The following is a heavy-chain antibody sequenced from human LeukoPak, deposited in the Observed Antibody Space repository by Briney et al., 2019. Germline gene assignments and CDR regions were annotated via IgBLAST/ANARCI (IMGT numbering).Heavy chain of an antibody. V-gene: IGHV1-18*01. J-gene: IGHJ5*02. Sequence: GASVQVSCKASGYTFTSYGISWVRQAPGQGLEWMGWISAYNGNTNYAQKLQGRVTMTTDTSTSTAYMELRSLRSDDTAVYYCARYSIAAGFFGSWYGAPDINWLDPWGQGTLVTVSS. D-gene: IGHD6-13*01. CDR2: ISAYNGNT. CDR1: GYTFTSYG. CDR3: ARYSIAAGFFGSWYGAPDINWLDP.